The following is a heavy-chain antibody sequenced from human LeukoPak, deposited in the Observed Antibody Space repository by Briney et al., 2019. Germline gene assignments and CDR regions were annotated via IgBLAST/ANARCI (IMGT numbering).Heavy chain of an antibody. CDR2: IIPIFGTA. CDR1: GGTFSSYA. CDR3: ASTRITMVRGALYSIDY. D-gene: IGHD3-10*01. Sequence: VASVKVSCKASGGTFSSYAISWVRQAPGQGLEWMGGIIPIFGTANYAQKFQGRVTITADKSTSTAYMELSSLRSEDTAVYYCASTRITMVRGALYSIDYWGQGTLVTVSS. V-gene: IGHV1-69*06. J-gene: IGHJ4*02.